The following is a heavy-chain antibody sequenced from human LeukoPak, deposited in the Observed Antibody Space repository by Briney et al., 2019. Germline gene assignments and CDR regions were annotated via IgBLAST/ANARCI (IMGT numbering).Heavy chain of an antibody. D-gene: IGHD6-13*01. CDR2: ISGSGGST. J-gene: IGHJ4*02. V-gene: IGHV3-23*01. Sequence: GVSLRLSCAASGFTFSSYAMSWVRQAPGKGLEWVSAISGSGGSTYYADSVKGRFTISRDNSKNTLYLQMNSLRAEDTAVYYCAKGRAAAPGSPFDYWGQGTLVTVSS. CDR3: AKGRAAAPGSPFDY. CDR1: GFTFSSYA.